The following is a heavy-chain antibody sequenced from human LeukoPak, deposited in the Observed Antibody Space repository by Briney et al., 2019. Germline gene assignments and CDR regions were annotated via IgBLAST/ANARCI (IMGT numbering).Heavy chain of an antibody. D-gene: IGHD5-18*01. CDR2: IYHSGST. V-gene: IGHV4-38-2*02. Sequence: SETLSLTCTVSGYSISSGYYWGWIRQPPGKGLEWIGSIYHSGSTNYNPSLKSRVTISVDTSKNQFSLKLSSVTAADTAVYYCAKGLIADRYSYGHVLGYYYYYMDVWGKGTTVTVSS. CDR3: AKGLIADRYSYGHVLGYYYYYMDV. J-gene: IGHJ6*03. CDR1: GYSISSGYY.